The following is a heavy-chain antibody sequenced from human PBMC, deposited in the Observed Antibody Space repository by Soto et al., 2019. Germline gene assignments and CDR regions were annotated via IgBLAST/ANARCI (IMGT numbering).Heavy chain of an antibody. Sequence: GGSLRLSCAASGFTFRSYAMNWVRQTQEKGLEWVSSISSTSTYTHYADSVKGRFTISRDNANNSLFLQMNSLRAEDTAIYYCARDLALAGNYWGQGTLVTVSS. CDR1: GFTFRSYA. D-gene: IGHD6-19*01. V-gene: IGHV3-21*01. CDR3: ARDLALAGNY. CDR2: ISSTSTYT. J-gene: IGHJ4*02.